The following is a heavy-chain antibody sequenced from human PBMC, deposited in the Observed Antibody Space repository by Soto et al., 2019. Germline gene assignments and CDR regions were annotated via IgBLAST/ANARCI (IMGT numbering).Heavy chain of an antibody. V-gene: IGHV4-31*03. CDR3: ARGFLGWLLYGDYYYYGMDV. CDR1: GGSISSGGYY. CDR2: IYYSGST. Sequence: TLSLTCTVSGGSISSGGYYWSWIRQHPGKGLEWIGYIYYSGSTYYNPSLKSRVTISVDTSKNQFSLKLSSVTAADTAVYYCARGFLGWLLYGDYYYYGMDVWGQGTTVTVSS. J-gene: IGHJ6*02. D-gene: IGHD3-3*01.